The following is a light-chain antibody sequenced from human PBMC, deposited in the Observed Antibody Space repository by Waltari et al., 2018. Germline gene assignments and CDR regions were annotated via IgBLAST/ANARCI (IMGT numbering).Light chain of an antibody. V-gene: IGKV4-1*01. J-gene: IGKJ1*01. Sequence: DIVMTQSPDSLAVSLGERATINCKSSQSVLYNSNNKNYLAWYQQKPGQPPKLLIYWASTRQSGVRDVFSGGGSGTDFTLTISSLQAEDVAVYYCQQYYRSPRTFGQGTKVEIK. CDR2: WAS. CDR3: QQYYRSPRT. CDR1: QSVLYNSNNKNY.